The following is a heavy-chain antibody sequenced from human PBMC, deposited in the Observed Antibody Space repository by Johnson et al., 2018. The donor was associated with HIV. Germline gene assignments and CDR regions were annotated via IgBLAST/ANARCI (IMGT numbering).Heavy chain of an antibody. V-gene: IGHV3-30*14. J-gene: IGHJ3*02. CDR1: GFTFSDYY. CDR3: ARLFYYEAFDI. CDR2: ISYDGSNK. D-gene: IGHD3-10*01. Sequence: QVQLVESGGGLVKPGGSLRLSCAASGFTFSDYYMSWIRQAPGKGLEWVAVISYDGSNKYYADSVKGRFTISRDNSKNTLFLQMNSLRAEDTAVYYCARLFYYEAFDIWGQGTMVTVSS.